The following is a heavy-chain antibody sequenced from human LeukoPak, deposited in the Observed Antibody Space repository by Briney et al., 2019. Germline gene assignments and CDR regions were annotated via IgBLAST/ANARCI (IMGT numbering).Heavy chain of an antibody. CDR1: GYTFTSYY. CDR3: ARAPPTYCSSTSCPYYYGMDV. D-gene: IGHD2-2*01. J-gene: IGHJ6*02. CDR2: INPSGGST. Sequence: GASVKVSCKASGYTFTSYYMHWVRQAPGQGLKWMGIINPSGGSTSYAQKFQGRVTMTRDTSTSTVYMELSSLRSEDTAVYYCARAPPTYCSSTSCPYYYGMDVWGQGTTVTVSS. V-gene: IGHV1-46*01.